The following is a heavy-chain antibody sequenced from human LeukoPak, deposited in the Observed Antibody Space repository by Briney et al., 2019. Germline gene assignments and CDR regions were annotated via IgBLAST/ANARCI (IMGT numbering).Heavy chain of an antibody. CDR2: IWYDESNR. CDR1: GFTFSSYG. J-gene: IGHJ4*02. V-gene: IGHV3-33*06. CDR3: AKDRDFWSGKAFDY. D-gene: IGHD3-3*01. Sequence: PGGSLRLSCAASGFTFSSYGMHWVRQAPGKGLEGVAVIWYDESNRYYADSVKGRFTISRDNSKNTLYLQMNSLRAEDTAVYYCAKDRDFWSGKAFDYWGQGTLVTVSS.